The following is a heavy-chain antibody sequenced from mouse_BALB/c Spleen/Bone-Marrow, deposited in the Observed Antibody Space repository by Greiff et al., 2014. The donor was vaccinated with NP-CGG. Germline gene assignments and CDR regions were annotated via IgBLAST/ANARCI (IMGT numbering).Heavy chain of an antibody. V-gene: IGHV7-3*02. Sequence: DVKLVESGGGLVQPGGSLRLSCATSGFTFTDYYMSWVRQPPGKALEWLGFIRNKANGYTTEYSASVKGRFTISRDNSQSILYLQMNTLRVEDSATYYCARDMSSLLRYRPWCAYWGQGTLVTVSA. CDR3: ARDMSSLLRYRPWCAY. D-gene: IGHD1-1*01. CDR2: IRNKANGYTT. J-gene: IGHJ3*01. CDR1: GFTFTDYY.